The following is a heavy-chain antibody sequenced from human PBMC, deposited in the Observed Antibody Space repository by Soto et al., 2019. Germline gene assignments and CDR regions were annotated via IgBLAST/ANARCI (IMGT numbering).Heavy chain of an antibody. CDR2: IWYDGSNK. Sequence: QVQLVESGGGVVQPGRSLRLSCAASGFTFSSYGMHWVRQAPGKGLEWVAVIWYDGSNKYYADSVKGRFTISRDNSKNTLYLQLNSLRAEDTAVYYCARDLSASGWYLSSWFDPWGQGTLVTVSS. CDR3: ARDLSASGWYLSSWFDP. CDR1: GFTFSSYG. V-gene: IGHV3-33*01. D-gene: IGHD6-19*01. J-gene: IGHJ5*02.